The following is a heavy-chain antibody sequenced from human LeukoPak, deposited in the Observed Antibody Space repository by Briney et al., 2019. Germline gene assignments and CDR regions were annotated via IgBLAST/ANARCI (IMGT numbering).Heavy chain of an antibody. D-gene: IGHD1-7*01. CDR1: GFTFSSYS. V-gene: IGHV3-21*01. CDR3: ARGATDTTRWFDP. J-gene: IGHJ5*02. Sequence: GGSLRLSCAASGFTFSSYSMNWVRQAPGKGLEWVSSISSRSSYIYYGDSVKGRFTISRDNAKNSLYLQMNGLRAEDTAAYYCARGATDTTRWFDPWGQGTLVTVSS. CDR2: ISSRSSYI.